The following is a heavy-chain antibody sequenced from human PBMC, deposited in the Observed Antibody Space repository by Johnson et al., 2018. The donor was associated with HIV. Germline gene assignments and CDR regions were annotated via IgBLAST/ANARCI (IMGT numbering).Heavy chain of an antibody. D-gene: IGHD6-13*01. CDR1: GFTFDDYG. CDR3: ARDSSSWRPSGAFDI. CDR2: IKWSGGST. V-gene: IGHV3-20*04. Sequence: VQLVESGGGVVPPGGSLRLSCAASGFTFDDYGMSWVRQGPGKGLEWVSGIKWSGGSTGYADSVKARFIISRANSKNTLYLKMNSLRAEDTAVYYGARDSSSWRPSGAFDIWGQGTMVTVSS. J-gene: IGHJ3*02.